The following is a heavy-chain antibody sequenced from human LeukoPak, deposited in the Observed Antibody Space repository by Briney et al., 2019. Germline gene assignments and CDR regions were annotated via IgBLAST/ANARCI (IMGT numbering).Heavy chain of an antibody. D-gene: IGHD2-21*02. CDR2: ISGSGGST. Sequence: GGSLRLSCAASGFTFSNSAMNWVRQAPGKGLEWVSVISGSGGSTYYADSVKGRFTVSRDNSKNTLYLQMNSLRLEDTAVYYCAKEGAYCGGDCYSYFDYWGQATLVTVSS. CDR1: GFTFSNSA. J-gene: IGHJ4*02. V-gene: IGHV3-23*01. CDR3: AKEGAYCGGDCYSYFDY.